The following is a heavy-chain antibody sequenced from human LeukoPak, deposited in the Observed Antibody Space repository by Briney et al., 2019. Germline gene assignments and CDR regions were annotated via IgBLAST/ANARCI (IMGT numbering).Heavy chain of an antibody. Sequence: PSGTLSLTCTVSGDSISSDYWSWIRQPPGKGLEWIGYIYYSGSTNYNPSLKSRVTISVDTSKNQFSLKLSSVTAADTAVYYCARGDRIAARPTAFDYWGQGTLVTVSS. J-gene: IGHJ4*02. D-gene: IGHD6-6*01. CDR2: IYYSGST. CDR1: GDSISSDY. CDR3: ARGDRIAARPTAFDY. V-gene: IGHV4-59*01.